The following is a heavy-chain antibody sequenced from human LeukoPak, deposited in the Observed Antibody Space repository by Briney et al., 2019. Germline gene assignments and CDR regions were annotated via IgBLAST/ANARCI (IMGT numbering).Heavy chain of an antibody. CDR3: ARAVAGTWNDY. CDR1: GFTFSSYS. V-gene: IGHV3-21*01. D-gene: IGHD6-19*01. J-gene: IGHJ4*02. CDR2: IGSSSSYI. Sequence: GGSLRLSCAASGFTFSSYSMNWVRQAPGKGLEWVSSIGSSSSYIYYADSVKGRFTISRDNAKNSLYLQMNSLRAEDTAVYYCARAVAGTWNDYWGQGTLVTVSS.